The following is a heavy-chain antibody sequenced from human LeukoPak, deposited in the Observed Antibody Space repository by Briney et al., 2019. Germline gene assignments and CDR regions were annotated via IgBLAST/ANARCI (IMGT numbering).Heavy chain of an antibody. Sequence: ASVKVSCKASGYTFTSYDINWVRQAPGQGLGWMGWINPNSGGTNYAQKFQGRVTVTRDTSISTAYMELSRLRSDDTAVYYCAREAYPHSGGSNSGPYCFDYWGQGTLVTVSS. J-gene: IGHJ4*02. V-gene: IGHV1-2*02. CDR1: GYTFTSYD. CDR2: INPNSGGT. CDR3: AREAYPHSGGSNSGPYCFDY. D-gene: IGHD2-15*01.